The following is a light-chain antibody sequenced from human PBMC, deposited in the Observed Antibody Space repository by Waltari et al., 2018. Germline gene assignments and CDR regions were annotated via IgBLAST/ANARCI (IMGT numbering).Light chain of an antibody. V-gene: IGKV3-20*01. CDR1: QSVGSSY. CDR3: QQYGSLPRT. CDR2: AAS. Sequence: EVVLTQSPGTLSLSPGERVTLSCRASQSVGSSYLAWYLQKLGQAPRLLMYAASTRATGIPDRFSGSGSGTDFTLTISRLEPEDFAVYYCQQYGSLPRTFGQGTKVEIK. J-gene: IGKJ1*01.